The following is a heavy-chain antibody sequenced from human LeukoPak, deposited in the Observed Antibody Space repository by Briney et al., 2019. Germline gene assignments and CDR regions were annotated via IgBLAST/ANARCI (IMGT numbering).Heavy chain of an antibody. CDR3: ARGAGTGY. J-gene: IGHJ4*02. CDR2: INPNSGGT. Sequence: ASVKVSCKASGGTFSSYAISWVRQAPGQGLEWMGWINPNSGGTNYAQKFQGRVTMTRDTSISTAYMELSRLRSDDTAVYYCARGAGTGYWGQGTLVTVSS. V-gene: IGHV1-2*02. CDR1: GGTFSSYA. D-gene: IGHD1-26*01.